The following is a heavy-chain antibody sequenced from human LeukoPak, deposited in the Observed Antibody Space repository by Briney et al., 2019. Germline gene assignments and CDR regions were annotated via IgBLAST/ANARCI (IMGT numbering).Heavy chain of an antibody. CDR3: ASTFVDTAMVTSHLLGFDY. CDR2: IIPIFGTA. V-gene: IGHV1-69*06. CDR1: GYTFTGYY. Sequence: GASVKVSCKASGYTFTGYYMHWVRQAPGQGLEWMGGIIPIFGTANYAQKFQGRVTITADKSTSTAYMELSSLRSEDTAVYYCASTFVDTAMVTSHLLGFDYWGQGTLVTVSS. J-gene: IGHJ4*02. D-gene: IGHD5-18*01.